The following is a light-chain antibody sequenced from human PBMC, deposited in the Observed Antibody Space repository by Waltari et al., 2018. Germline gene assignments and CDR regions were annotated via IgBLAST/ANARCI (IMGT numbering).Light chain of an antibody. CDR3: QQYATSPLT. CDR1: QPITSNS. J-gene: IGKJ4*01. CDR2: AAS. Sequence: EIVLTQSPGTLSLSPGEGATLSCRASQPITSNSLAWYQRRPGQAPRLLIHAASSRATGIPDRFSGSGSGTDFTLFITTLEPEDFAVYYCQQYATSPLTFGGGTKVDIK. V-gene: IGKV3-20*01.